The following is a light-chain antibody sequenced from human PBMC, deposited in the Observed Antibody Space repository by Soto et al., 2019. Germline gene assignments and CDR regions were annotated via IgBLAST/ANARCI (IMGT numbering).Light chain of an antibody. CDR1: QDISNY. J-gene: IGKJ4*01. Sequence: DIQMTQSPSSLSASVGDRVTITCQASQDISNYLNWYQSKPGKAPRLLISAASSLQAGVPSRFSGNYSGTDFTLTISSLQPEDFATYYCQQSYSNPLTFGGGTRVDIK. CDR3: QQSYSNPLT. CDR2: AAS. V-gene: IGKV1-39*01.